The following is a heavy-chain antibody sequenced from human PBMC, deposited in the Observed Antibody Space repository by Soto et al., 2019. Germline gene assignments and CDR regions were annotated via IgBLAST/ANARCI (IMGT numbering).Heavy chain of an antibody. Sequence: EVQLLESGGGLVQPGRSLRLSCAASGFTFSNYAMSWVRQAPGQGLDWVSAISGSCGTTYYADSVKGRFTISRDNSKNTLFLQMNSLSAEDADVYYCAKFFVETGSNSGWPWSFHYWGQGTLVTVSS. CDR1: GFTFSNYA. J-gene: IGHJ4*02. CDR3: AKFFVETGSNSGWPWSFHY. V-gene: IGHV3-23*01. D-gene: IGHD6-25*01. CDR2: ISGSCGTT.